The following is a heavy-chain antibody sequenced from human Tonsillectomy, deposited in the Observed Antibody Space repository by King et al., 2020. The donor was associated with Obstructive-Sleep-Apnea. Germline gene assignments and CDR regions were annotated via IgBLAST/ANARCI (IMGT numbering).Heavy chain of an antibody. Sequence: VQLVESGGGLVQPGGSLRLSCAASGFTFYSYWRHWVRQAPGKGLVWVSRIDSDGSSTSYADSVKGRFTKSRDNAKNTLYLQMNSRRAEDTAVYYSARSTVFGLLIYYGMDVWGQGTTVTVSS. CDR1: GFTFYSYW. V-gene: IGHV3-74*01. J-gene: IGHJ6*02. CDR3: ARSTVFGLLIYYGMDV. CDR2: IDSDGSST. D-gene: IGHD3/OR15-3a*01.